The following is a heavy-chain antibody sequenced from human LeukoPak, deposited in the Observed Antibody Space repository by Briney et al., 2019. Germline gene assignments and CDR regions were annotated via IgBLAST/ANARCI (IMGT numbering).Heavy chain of an antibody. Sequence: SETLSLTCTVSGGSISSYYWSWIRQPPGKGLEWIGYIYYSGSTNYNPSLKSRVTISVDTSKNQFSLKLNSVTAADTAVYYCARGGSGYDSFYYYGMDVWGQGTTVTVSS. J-gene: IGHJ6*02. CDR2: IYYSGST. D-gene: IGHD5-12*01. V-gene: IGHV4-59*01. CDR1: GGSISSYY. CDR3: ARGGSGYDSFYYYGMDV.